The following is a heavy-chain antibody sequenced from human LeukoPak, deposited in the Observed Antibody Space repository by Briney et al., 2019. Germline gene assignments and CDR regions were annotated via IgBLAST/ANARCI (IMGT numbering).Heavy chain of an antibody. V-gene: IGHV3-15*01. Sequence: GGSLRPSCAASGFTFSNAWMSWVRQAPGKGLEWVGRIKSKTDSGTTDYAAPVKGRFTISRDDSKNTLYLQMNSLKTEDTAVYYCTTAPAQSDYWGQGTLVTVSS. D-gene: IGHD2-2*01. CDR1: GFTFSNAW. CDR3: TTAPAQSDY. CDR2: IKSKTDSGTT. J-gene: IGHJ4*02.